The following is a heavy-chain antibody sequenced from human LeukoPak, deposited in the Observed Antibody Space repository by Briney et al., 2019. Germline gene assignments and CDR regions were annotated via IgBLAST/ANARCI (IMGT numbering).Heavy chain of an antibody. CDR2: IWYDGSNK. Sequence: PGRSLRLSCAASGFTFSSYGMHWVRQAPGKGLEWVAVIWYDGSNKYYADSVKGRFTISRDNSKNTLYLQMNSLRAGDTAVYYCARGSMAGYFDYWGQGTLVTVSS. J-gene: IGHJ4*02. CDR1: GFTFSSYG. CDR3: ARGSMAGYFDY. V-gene: IGHV3-33*01. D-gene: IGHD6-19*01.